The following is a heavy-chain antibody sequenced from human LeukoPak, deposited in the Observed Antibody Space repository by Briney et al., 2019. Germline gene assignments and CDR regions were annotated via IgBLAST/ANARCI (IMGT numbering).Heavy chain of an antibody. J-gene: IGHJ4*02. Sequence: SETLSLTCAVSGGSISSSNWWSWVRQPPGKGLEWIGEIYHSGSTNYNPSLKSRVTISVDKSKNQFSLKLSSVTAADTAVYYCARGNADIVVVPAPDYFDYWGQGTLVTVSS. CDR1: GGSISSSNW. CDR2: IYHSGST. D-gene: IGHD2-2*01. V-gene: IGHV4-4*02. CDR3: ARGNADIVVVPAPDYFDY.